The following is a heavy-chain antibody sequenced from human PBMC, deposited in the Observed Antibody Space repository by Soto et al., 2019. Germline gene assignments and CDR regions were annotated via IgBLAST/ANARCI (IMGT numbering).Heavy chain of an antibody. Sequence: KTSETLSLTCTVSGGSVSSGSYYWSWIRQPPGKGLEWIGYVYYSGSTNYNPSLKSRVTISVDTSKNQFSLKLSSVTAADTAVYYCARVAPKSSGSHLFYFDYWGQGTLVTVSS. CDR2: VYYSGST. CDR3: ARVAPKSSGSHLFYFDY. J-gene: IGHJ4*02. V-gene: IGHV4-61*01. D-gene: IGHD1-26*01. CDR1: GGSVSSGSYY.